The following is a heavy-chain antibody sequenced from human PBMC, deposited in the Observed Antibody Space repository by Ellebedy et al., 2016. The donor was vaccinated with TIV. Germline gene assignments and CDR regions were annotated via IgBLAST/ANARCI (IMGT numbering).Heavy chain of an antibody. CDR1: GGSVSSGSYY. J-gene: IGHJ3*02. V-gene: IGHV4-61*01. CDR2: IYYSGST. D-gene: IGHD3-10*01. Sequence: SETLSLTXTVSGGSVSSGSYYWSWIRQPPGKGLAWIGYIYYSGSTNYNPSLKSRVTISVDTSKNQFSLKLSSVTAADTAVYYCARDSGAFDIWGQGTMVTVSS. CDR3: ARDSGAFDI.